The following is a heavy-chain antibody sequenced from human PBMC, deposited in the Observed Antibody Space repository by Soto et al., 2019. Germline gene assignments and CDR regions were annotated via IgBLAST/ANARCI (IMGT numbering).Heavy chain of an antibody. D-gene: IGHD2-2*02. Sequence: KPSETLSLTCTVSGGSISSGGYYWSWIRQHPGKGLEWIGYIYYSGSTYYNPSLKSRVTISVDTSKNQFSLKLSSVTAADTAVYYCARSGYCSSTSCYIGGGYYYYGMDVWGQGTTVTVSS. CDR1: GGSISSGGYY. V-gene: IGHV4-31*03. CDR2: IYYSGST. CDR3: ARSGYCSSTSCYIGGGYYYYGMDV. J-gene: IGHJ6*02.